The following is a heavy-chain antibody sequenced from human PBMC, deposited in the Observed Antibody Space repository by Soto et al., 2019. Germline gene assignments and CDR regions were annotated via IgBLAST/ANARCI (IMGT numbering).Heavy chain of an antibody. V-gene: IGHV1-69*13. CDR3: ARGRSGYTDLLDY. D-gene: IGHD3-22*01. Sequence: SVKVSCKASGGTFGSYAISWVRQAPGQGLEWMGGIIPIFGTANYAQKFQGRVTITADESTSTAYMELSSLRSEDTAVYYCARGRSGYTDLLDYWGQGTLVTVSS. CDR1: GGTFGSYA. J-gene: IGHJ4*02. CDR2: IIPIFGTA.